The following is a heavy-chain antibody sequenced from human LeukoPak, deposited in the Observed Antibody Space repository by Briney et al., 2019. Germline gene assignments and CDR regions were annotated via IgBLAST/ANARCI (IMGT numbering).Heavy chain of an antibody. Sequence: SETLSLTCSVSGDSASPYFWSWIRQPPGKGLEWIGYIYYSGTTNYNPSLKSRVTISIDTSKDQFSLKVNSVTAADTAVYYCARLTAGLYFDYWGQGNLVSVSS. J-gene: IGHJ4*02. CDR3: ARLTAGLYFDY. D-gene: IGHD2-21*02. CDR1: GDSASPYF. CDR2: IYYSGTT. V-gene: IGHV4-59*08.